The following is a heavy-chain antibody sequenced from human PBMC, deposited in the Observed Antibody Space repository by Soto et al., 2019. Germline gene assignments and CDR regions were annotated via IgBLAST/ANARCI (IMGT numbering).Heavy chain of an antibody. CDR2: IKSKSDGETA. CDR3: TTIVLVPFDH. D-gene: IGHD3-22*01. CDR1: GFTSTNAW. V-gene: IGHV3-15*01. J-gene: IGHJ4*02. Sequence: GGSLRLSCRTTGFTSTNAWMTWVRLTPGNGLEWVGRIKSKSDGETAEYAAPVKGIFITSRDDSTDTRDLEMNSLTSEDSAVYYCTTIVLVPFDHWGQGVLVTVSS.